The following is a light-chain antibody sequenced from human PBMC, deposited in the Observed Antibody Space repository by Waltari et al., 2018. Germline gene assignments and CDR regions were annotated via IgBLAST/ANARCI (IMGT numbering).Light chain of an antibody. CDR1: YSNVGANV. J-gene: IGLJ2*01. CDR2: RND. V-gene: IGLV1-44*01. CDR3: ASWDDSLNGRWV. Sequence: QSVLPQPPSASGTPGQRVTISCSGSYSNVGANVVNWYQHLPGTAPKLLIYRNDRRPSGVPDRFSASKSGTSASLAISGLRPEDEADYYCASWDDSLNGRWVFGGGTKLTVL.